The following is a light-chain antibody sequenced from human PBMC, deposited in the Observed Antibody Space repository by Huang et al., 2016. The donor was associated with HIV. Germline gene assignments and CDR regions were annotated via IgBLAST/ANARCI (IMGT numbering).Light chain of an antibody. V-gene: IGKV3D-15*01. CDR1: GGGSNN. Sequence: IVMTQSPVTLSVSPGERATLSCRASGGGSNNVAWYQQRPGETPRLLIHGASTRHTGVPAKFSGRGSGTEFTLTITNLQPEDSAVYYCQHYNNWPPWTFGPGTQVEI. CDR3: QHYNNWPPWT. J-gene: IGKJ1*01. CDR2: GAS.